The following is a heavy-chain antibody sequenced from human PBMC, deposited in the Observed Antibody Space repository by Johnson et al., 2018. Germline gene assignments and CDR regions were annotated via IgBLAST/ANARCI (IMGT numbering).Heavy chain of an antibody. CDR1: GFTFSSYS. J-gene: IGHJ3*02. Sequence: VQLVESGGGLVKPGGSLRLSCAASGFTFSSYSMNWVRQAPGKGLEWVSSISSSSSYIYYADSVKGRFTISRDNAKNALYLQMNSLRAEDTAVYYGSREDIVFIPAAISAFEIWGQWTMVTVSS. D-gene: IGHD2-2*01. CDR2: ISSSSSYI. V-gene: IGHV3-21*01. CDR3: SREDIVFIPAAISAFEI.